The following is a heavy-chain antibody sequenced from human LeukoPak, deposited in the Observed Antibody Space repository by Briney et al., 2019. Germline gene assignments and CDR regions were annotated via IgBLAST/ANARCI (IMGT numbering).Heavy chain of an antibody. Sequence: SVTVSCTTSGYTFTNYDVNWVRQATGQGLEWMGGIIPIFGTANYAQKFQGRVTITADESTSTAYMELSSLRSEDTAVYYCARIDYYGSSDYWGQGTLVTVSS. D-gene: IGHD3-10*01. CDR1: GYTFTNYD. CDR3: ARIDYYGSSDY. V-gene: IGHV1-69*13. CDR2: IIPIFGTA. J-gene: IGHJ4*02.